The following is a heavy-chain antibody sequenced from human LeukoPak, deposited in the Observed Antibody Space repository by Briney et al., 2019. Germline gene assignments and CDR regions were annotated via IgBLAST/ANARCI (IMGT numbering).Heavy chain of an antibody. J-gene: IGHJ4*02. CDR1: GYTFTSYG. CDR3: ARGRGISWFGELFAGYFDY. V-gene: IGHV1-18*01. CDR2: ISAYNGNT. D-gene: IGHD3-10*01. Sequence: ASVKASCKASGYTFTSYGISWVRQAPGQGLEWMGWISAYNGNTNYAQKLQGRVTMTTDTSTSTAYMELRSLRSDDTAVYYCARGRGISWFGELFAGYFDYWGQGTLVTVSS.